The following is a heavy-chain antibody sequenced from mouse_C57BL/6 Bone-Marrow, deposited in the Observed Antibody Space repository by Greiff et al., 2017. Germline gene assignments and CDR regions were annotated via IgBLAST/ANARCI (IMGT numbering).Heavy chain of an antibody. Sequence: VQLQQPGPELVKPGASVKISCKASGYSFTDYNMNWVKQSNGKSLEWIGVINPNYGTTSYNQKFKGKATLTVDQSSSTAYMQLNSLTSEDSAVYYCARHYGSSFYYAMDYWGQGTSVTVSS. D-gene: IGHD1-1*01. CDR2: INPNYGTT. CDR3: ARHYGSSFYYAMDY. J-gene: IGHJ4*01. CDR1: GYSFTDYN. V-gene: IGHV1-39*01.